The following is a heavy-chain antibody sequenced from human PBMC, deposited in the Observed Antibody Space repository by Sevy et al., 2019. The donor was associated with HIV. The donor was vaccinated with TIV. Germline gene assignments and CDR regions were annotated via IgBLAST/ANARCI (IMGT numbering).Heavy chain of an antibody. CDR2: IFYTGTA. CDR1: GGSVSSSTYH. V-gene: IGHV4-39*02. J-gene: IGHJ5*02. Sequence: SETLSLTCAVSGGSVSSSTYHWSWIRQPPGKGLEWIATIFYTGTAYYNPSLQSRTTLSVDTSRNHFSLKLTSMTAADTVVYHWARLGNYSDSNSRYNWIDPWGQGTLVTVSS. D-gene: IGHD3-22*01. CDR3: ARLGNYSDSNSRYNWIDP.